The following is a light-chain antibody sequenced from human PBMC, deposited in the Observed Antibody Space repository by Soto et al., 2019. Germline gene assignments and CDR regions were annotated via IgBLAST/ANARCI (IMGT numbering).Light chain of an antibody. J-gene: IGKJ3*01. V-gene: IGKV3-11*01. CDR2: DAS. Sequence: EIVLTQSPAILSLSPGERATVSCRASQSVSRNLDWYQHKPGQTPRLLIYDASNRATGIPVRFSGSGSGTDFTLTISILEPEDFAVYYCQQRSNGLSFGPGTKVDIK. CDR1: QSVSRN. CDR3: QQRSNGLS.